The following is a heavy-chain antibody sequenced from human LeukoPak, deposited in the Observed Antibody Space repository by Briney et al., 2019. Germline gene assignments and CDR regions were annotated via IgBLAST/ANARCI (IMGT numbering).Heavy chain of an antibody. V-gene: IGHV3-9*01. CDR2: ISWNSGSL. D-gene: IGHD5-12*01. Sequence: PGGSLRLSCAASGFTFDDYAMHWVRQAPGKGLEWVSGISWNSGSLGYADSVKGRFTISRDNAKNSLYLQMNSLRAEDTAVYYCAKGALIVATIGIDYWGQGTLVTVSS. CDR1: GFTFDDYA. J-gene: IGHJ4*02. CDR3: AKGALIVATIGIDY.